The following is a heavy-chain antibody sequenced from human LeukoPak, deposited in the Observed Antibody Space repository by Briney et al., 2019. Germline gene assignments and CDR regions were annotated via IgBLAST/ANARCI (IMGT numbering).Heavy chain of an antibody. V-gene: IGHV3-30-3*01. J-gene: IGHJ4*02. CDR1: GFTFRNYV. D-gene: IGHD3-10*01. Sequence: GGSLRLSCAASGFTFRNYVIHWVRQAPGKGLEWVAVTSSDLNVKLYADSVKGRFTISRDNSRSTLYLQMNSLRPEDTAIYYCTREGYYGSGSPPSLYFDYWGQGTLVTVSS. CDR3: TREGYYGSGSPPSLYFDY. CDR2: TSSDLNVK.